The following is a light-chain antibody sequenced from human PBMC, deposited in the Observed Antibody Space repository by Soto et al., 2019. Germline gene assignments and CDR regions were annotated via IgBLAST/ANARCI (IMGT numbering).Light chain of an antibody. CDR2: GAS. V-gene: IGKV3-20*01. J-gene: IGKJ2*01. Sequence: ESVLTQSPGTLSLSPGERATTSCRASQSVCSSYLAWYQQKPGQAPRLLIYGASSRATGIPDRFSGSGSGTDVTLTISRLEPEAFAVYYCQQYGSSPFTFGQGTKLEIK. CDR3: QQYGSSPFT. CDR1: QSVCSSY.